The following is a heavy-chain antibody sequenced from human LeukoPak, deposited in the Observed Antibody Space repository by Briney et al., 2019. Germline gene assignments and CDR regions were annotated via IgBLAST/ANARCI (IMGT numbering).Heavy chain of an antibody. CDR2: IYHSGST. CDR1: GYSISSGYY. J-gene: IGHJ4*02. D-gene: IGHD3-22*01. Sequence: KSSETLSLTCTVSGYSISSGYYWGWIRQPPGKGLEWIGSIYHSGSTYYNPSLKSRVTISIDTSNNQFYLKLSSLTAADTAVYYCARRDDSSGYHKIFDYWGQGTLVTVSS. CDR3: ARRDDSSGYHKIFDY. V-gene: IGHV4-38-2*02.